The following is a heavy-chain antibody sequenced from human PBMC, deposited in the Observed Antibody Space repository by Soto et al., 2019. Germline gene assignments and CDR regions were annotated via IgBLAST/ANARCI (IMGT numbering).Heavy chain of an antibody. Sequence: SETLSLTCAVYGGSFSGYYWSWIRQPPGKGLEWIGEINHSGSTNYNPSLKSRVTISVDTSKNQFSLKLSSVTAADTAVYYCARVRGYDFWSGYYTEYYYYYMDVWGKGTTVTVSS. CDR3: ARVRGYDFWSGYYTEYYYYYMDV. D-gene: IGHD3-3*01. CDR2: INHSGST. CDR1: GGSFSGYY. J-gene: IGHJ6*03. V-gene: IGHV4-34*01.